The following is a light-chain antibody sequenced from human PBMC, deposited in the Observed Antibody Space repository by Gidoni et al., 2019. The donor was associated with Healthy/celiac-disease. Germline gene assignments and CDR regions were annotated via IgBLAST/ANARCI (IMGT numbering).Light chain of an antibody. Sequence: QSVLTQPHPASGPPGQRVTISCSGSSSNIGSNYVYWYQQLPGTAPKLLIYRNNPRPSGVPDRFSGFKSGTSAALAISGLRSEDDADYYCAAWDDSLSGPVFGGGTKLPVL. CDR1: SSNIGSNY. CDR2: RNN. J-gene: IGLJ2*01. CDR3: AAWDDSLSGPV. V-gene: IGLV1-47*01.